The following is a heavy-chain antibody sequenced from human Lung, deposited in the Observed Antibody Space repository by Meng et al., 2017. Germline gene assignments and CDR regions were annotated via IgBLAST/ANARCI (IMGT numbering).Heavy chain of an antibody. CDR1: GGSLSDYY. V-gene: IGHV4-34*01. J-gene: IGHJ4*02. CDR3: ARGPTTMAHDFDY. Sequence: HVQLQQVGAGLLKPSETLSLTCVVSGGSLSDYYCSWIRQPPGKGLEWIGEINHSGSTNYNPSLESRATISVDTSQNNLSLKLSSVTAADSAVYYCARGPTTMAHDFDYWGQGTLVTVSS. CDR2: INHSGST. D-gene: IGHD4-11*01.